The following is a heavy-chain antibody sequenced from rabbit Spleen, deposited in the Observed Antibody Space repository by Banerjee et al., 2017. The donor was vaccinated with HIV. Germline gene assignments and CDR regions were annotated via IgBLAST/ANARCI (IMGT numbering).Heavy chain of an antibody. J-gene: IGHJ6*01. Sequence: QEQLVESGGGLVKPQGSLTLTCTASGFSFSSSDYMCWVRQAPGKGLEWISCIAGSCSGFSFPAAWGKRRFPHSQTSSTTGALEMTSLTVADTATYFCARDTGSSFSSYGMDLWGPGTLVTVS. V-gene: IGHV1S45*01. CDR2: IAGSCSGFS. CDR1: GFSFSSSDY. CDR3: ARDTGSSFSSYGMDL. D-gene: IGHD8-1*01.